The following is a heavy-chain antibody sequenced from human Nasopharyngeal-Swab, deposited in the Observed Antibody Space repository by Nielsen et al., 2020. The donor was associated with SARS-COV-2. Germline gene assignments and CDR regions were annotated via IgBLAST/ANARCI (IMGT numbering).Heavy chain of an antibody. D-gene: IGHD6-6*01. CDR1: GFPFSFYS. J-gene: IGHJ6*03. V-gene: IGHV3-21*01. CDR3: ARDKKYSSSSFFYYYYMDV. CDR2: ISSSSSYI. Sequence: GESLKISCAASGFPFSFYSMNWVRQAPGKGLEWVSSISSSSSYIYYADSVKGRFTISRDNARNSLYLKMNSLRAEDTAVYYCARDKKYSSSSFFYYYYMDVWGKGTTVTVSS.